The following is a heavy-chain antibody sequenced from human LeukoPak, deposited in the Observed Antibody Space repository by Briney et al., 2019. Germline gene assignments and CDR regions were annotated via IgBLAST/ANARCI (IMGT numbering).Heavy chain of an antibody. CDR2: IKQDGSEK. J-gene: IGHJ6*03. CDR3: ARESSRMYYYYMDV. D-gene: IGHD6-13*01. Sequence: GGSLRLSCAASGFTFSSYWMSWVRQAPGKGLEWVANIKQDGSEKYYVDSVKGRFTISRDNAKNSLYLQMNSLRAEDTAVYYCARESSRMYYYYMDVWGKGTTVTVSS. CDR1: GFTFSSYW. V-gene: IGHV3-7*01.